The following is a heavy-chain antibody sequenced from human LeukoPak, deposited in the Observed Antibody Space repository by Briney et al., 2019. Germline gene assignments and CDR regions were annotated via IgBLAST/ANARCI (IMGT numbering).Heavy chain of an antibody. J-gene: IGHJ4*02. CDR3: ARDGFDCSGGSCYSGSRYFDY. V-gene: IGHV1-2*02. D-gene: IGHD2-15*01. CDR1: GYTFTGYY. CDR2: INPNSGGT. Sequence: ASVKVSCKASGYTFTGYYMHWVRQARGQGLEWMGWINPNSGGTNYAQKFQGRVTMTRDTSISTAYMELSRLRSDDTAVYYCARDGFDCSGGSCYSGSRYFDYWGQGTLVTVSS.